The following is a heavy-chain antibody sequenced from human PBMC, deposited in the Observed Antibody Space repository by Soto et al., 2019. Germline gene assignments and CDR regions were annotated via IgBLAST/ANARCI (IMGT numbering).Heavy chain of an antibody. J-gene: IGHJ6*02. CDR2: ISSSGTYI. CDR3: ARDPSDCSSTSCWGYYALDV. Sequence: GSLRLSCAASGFTFSTYSMNWVRQAPGKGLEWVSPISSSGTYIHYADSLKGRFTISRDNAKNSLYLQMISLRAEDTAVYYCARDPSDCSSTSCWGYYALDVWGQGTTVTVSS. D-gene: IGHD2-2*01. CDR1: GFTFSTYS. V-gene: IGHV3-21*01.